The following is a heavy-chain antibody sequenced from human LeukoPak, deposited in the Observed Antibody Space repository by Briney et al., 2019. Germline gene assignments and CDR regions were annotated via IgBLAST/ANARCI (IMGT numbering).Heavy chain of an antibody. CDR2: IHPVDSDT. D-gene: IGHD6-19*01. CDR3: ARLQSGQWLLFDY. J-gene: IGHJ4*02. Sequence: GESLKISCKGSGYIFTNYWIGWVRQMPGKGLDWIGIIHPVDSDTRYSPSFQGQVTISADKSINTAYLQWSSLKASDTAMYYCARLQSGQWLLFDYWGQGTLVTVSS. V-gene: IGHV5-51*01. CDR1: GYIFTNYW.